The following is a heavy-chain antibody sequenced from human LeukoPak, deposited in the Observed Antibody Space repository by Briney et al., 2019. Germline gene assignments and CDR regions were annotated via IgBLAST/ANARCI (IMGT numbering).Heavy chain of an antibody. J-gene: IGHJ6*03. CDR2: ISSSSSTI. CDR1: GFTFCSYS. Sequence: GGSLRLSCAASGFTFCSYSMNWVRQAPGKGLEWVSYISSSSSTIYYADSVKGRFTISRDNAKNSLYLQMNSLRAEDTAVYYCARERYCSSTSCSGNYYYYMDVWGKGTTVTVSS. V-gene: IGHV3-48*01. CDR3: ARERYCSSTSCSGNYYYYMDV. D-gene: IGHD2-2*01.